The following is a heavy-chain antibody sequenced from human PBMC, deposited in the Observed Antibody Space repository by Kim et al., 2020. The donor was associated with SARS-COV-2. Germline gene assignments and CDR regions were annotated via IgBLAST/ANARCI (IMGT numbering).Heavy chain of an antibody. V-gene: IGHV4-61*02. CDR1: GGSISSGSYY. CDR3: AREFRAFDI. Sequence: SETLSLTCTVSGGSISSGSYYWSWIRQPAGKGLEWIGRIYTSGSTNYNPSLKSRVTISVDTSKNQFSLKLSSVTAADTAVYYCAREFRAFDIWGQGTMVTVSS. J-gene: IGHJ3*02. CDR2: IYTSGST.